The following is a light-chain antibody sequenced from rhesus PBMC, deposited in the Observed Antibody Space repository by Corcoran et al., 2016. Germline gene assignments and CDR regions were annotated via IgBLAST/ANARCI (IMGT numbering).Light chain of an antibody. CDR1: QTLLHSNGNSY. Sequence: DIVMTQTPLSLPVTPGEPASISCRSSQTLLHSNGNSYLYWYLQKPGQPPRRLIYRASNRVSGGPDRISGSGSGTDFTLKISRVEAEDVGVYYCMQALQNPRTFGQGTRVEIK. V-gene: IGKV2-73*01. J-gene: IGKJ1*01. CDR3: MQALQNPRT. CDR2: RAS.